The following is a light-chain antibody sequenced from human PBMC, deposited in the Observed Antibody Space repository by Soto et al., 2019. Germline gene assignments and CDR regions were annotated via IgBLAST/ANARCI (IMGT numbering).Light chain of an antibody. CDR2: GAS. V-gene: IGKV3-20*01. Sequence: EIVLTQSPGTLSLSPGERATRSCRASQSVSSDYLVWYQQKPGQAPRLLIYGASRRATGIPDRFSGSGSGTDFILTISRLEPEDFAVYYCQHYDNSPPSVTFGPGTKVDIK. CDR1: QSVSSDY. J-gene: IGKJ3*01. CDR3: QHYDNSPPSVT.